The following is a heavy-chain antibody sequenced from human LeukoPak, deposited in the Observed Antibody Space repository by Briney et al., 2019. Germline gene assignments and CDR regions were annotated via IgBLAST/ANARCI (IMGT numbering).Heavy chain of an antibody. Sequence: GGSLGLSCAASGFTFSSYSMNWVRQAPGKGLEWVSSISSSSSYIYYADSVKGRFTISRDNAKNSLYLQMNSLRAEDTAVYYCARGGGRDDAFDIWGQGTMVTVSS. CDR3: ARGGGRDDAFDI. V-gene: IGHV3-21*01. CDR1: GFTFSSYS. CDR2: ISSSSSYI. J-gene: IGHJ3*02. D-gene: IGHD2-15*01.